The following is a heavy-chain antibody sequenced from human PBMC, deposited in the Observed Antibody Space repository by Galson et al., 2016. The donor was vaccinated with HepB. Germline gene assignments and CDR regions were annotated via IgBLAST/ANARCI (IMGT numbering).Heavy chain of an antibody. CDR2: ISIRSDST. Sequence: SLRLSCAVSGFTLSNYVVNWVRQAPGKGLEWVSAISIRSDSTFYADSVKGRFMIFRDNSKNTVYLQMNTLRVDDTATYYCAKDIRSSVTGWGKLDAFDVWGQGTMVTVSS. D-gene: IGHD3-16*01. CDR1: GFTLSNYV. V-gene: IGHV3-23*01. J-gene: IGHJ3*01. CDR3: AKDIRSSVTGWGKLDAFDV.